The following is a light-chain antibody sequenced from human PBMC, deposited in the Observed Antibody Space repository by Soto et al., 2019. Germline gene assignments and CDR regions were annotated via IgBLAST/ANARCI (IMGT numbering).Light chain of an antibody. J-gene: IGLJ1*01. CDR1: SSDIGDYTH. CDR2: EVT. CDR3: SSYTSRSTLV. V-gene: IGLV2-14*01. Sequence: QSALTQPASVSGSPGQSITISCTGTSSDIGDYTHVSWYQQHPGKAPKLMIYEVTNRPSGVSNRFSGSKSGNTASLTISGLQAEDEADYYCSSYTSRSTLVFGTGTKVTVL.